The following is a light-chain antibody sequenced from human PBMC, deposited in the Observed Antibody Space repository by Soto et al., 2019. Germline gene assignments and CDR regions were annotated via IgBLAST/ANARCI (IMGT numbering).Light chain of an antibody. CDR1: RAIHNY. CDR2: SAS. V-gene: IGKV1-39*01. CDR3: QQSYSTPPN. Sequence: IPMTQSPSSLSASVGDRVTLTCRTSRAIHNYVNWYQHHPGKVPYLLISSASILLAGVPSRFSAGGSTTHFALTISNLQPEDVATYYCQQSYSTPPNFGQGTRLEIK. J-gene: IGKJ2*01.